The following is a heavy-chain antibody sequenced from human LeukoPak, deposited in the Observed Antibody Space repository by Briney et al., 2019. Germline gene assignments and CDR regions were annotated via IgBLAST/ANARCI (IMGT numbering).Heavy chain of an antibody. D-gene: IGHD2-2*01. Sequence: GGSLRLSCAASGFTFSSYSMNWVRQAPGKGLEWVSSISSSSSYIYYADSVKGRFTISRDNSKNTLYLQMNSLRAEDTAVYYCAKDAFYCSSTSCPTMSYMDVWGKGTTVTVSS. V-gene: IGHV3-21*04. CDR2: ISSSSSYI. CDR3: AKDAFYCSSTSCPTMSYMDV. CDR1: GFTFSSYS. J-gene: IGHJ6*03.